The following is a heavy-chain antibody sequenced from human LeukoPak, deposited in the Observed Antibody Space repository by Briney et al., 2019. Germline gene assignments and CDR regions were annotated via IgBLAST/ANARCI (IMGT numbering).Heavy chain of an antibody. CDR1: GYTFTSYD. CDR2: MNPNSGNT. V-gene: IGHV1-8*01. CDR3: ARVGLRYFDWLPSYNWFDP. Sequence: ASVKVSCKASGYTFTSYDINWVRQATGQGLEWMGWMNPNSGNTGYAQKFQGRVTMTRNTSISTAYMELSSLRPEDTAVYYCARVGLRYFDWLPSYNWFDPWGQGTLVTVSS. J-gene: IGHJ5*02. D-gene: IGHD3-9*01.